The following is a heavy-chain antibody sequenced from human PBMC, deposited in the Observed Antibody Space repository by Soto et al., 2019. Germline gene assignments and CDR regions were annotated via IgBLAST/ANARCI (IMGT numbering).Heavy chain of an antibody. Sequence: LSLTCTVSGDSISGYYWSWIRQPPGKGLQWIGYIYYTGNTNHNPSLKGRVAMSVDTSKNQFSLQVSSVTAADTAVYFCAKYRRTDAEGYTFDYWGQGALVTVSS. J-gene: IGHJ4*02. D-gene: IGHD2-15*01. V-gene: IGHV4-59*01. CDR3: AKYRRTDAEGYTFDY. CDR2: IYYTGNT. CDR1: GDSISGYY.